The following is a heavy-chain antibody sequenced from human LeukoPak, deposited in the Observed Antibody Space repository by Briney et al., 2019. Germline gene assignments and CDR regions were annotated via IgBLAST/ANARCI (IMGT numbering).Heavy chain of an antibody. CDR2: INHSEST. Sequence: SETLSLTCAVYGESFSDYFWNWIRQPPGKGLEWIGEINHSESTNYNPSLKSRVSISVDTSKNQFSLKLSSVTAADTAIYYCARGACGGDCYSADYFDHRGLGTLVTVSS. V-gene: IGHV4-34*01. CDR3: ARGACGGDCYSADYFDH. J-gene: IGHJ4*02. CDR1: GESFSDYF. D-gene: IGHD2-21*02.